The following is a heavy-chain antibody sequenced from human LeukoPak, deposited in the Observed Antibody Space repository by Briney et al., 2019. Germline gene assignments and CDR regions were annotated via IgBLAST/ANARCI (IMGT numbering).Heavy chain of an antibody. CDR2: ISYDGSNK. V-gene: IGHV3-30-3*01. D-gene: IGHD2-2*01. CDR1: GFTFSSSA. CDR3: AKADCSSTSCYSGDP. Sequence: GGSLRLSCAASGFTFSSSAMHWVRQAPDKGLEWVAVISYDGSNKYYADSVKGRFTISRDNAKNSLYLQMNSLRAEDTALYYCAKADCSSTSCYSGDPWGQGTLVTVSS. J-gene: IGHJ5*02.